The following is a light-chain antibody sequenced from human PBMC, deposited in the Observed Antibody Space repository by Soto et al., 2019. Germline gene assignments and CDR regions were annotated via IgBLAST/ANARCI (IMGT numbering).Light chain of an antibody. Sequence: EIVLTQSPGTLSLSPGERATLSCRASQSVSSSYLAWYQQNPGQAPRLLIYGASTRATAIPDRFSGSGSGTDFPLTISRLEPEDFAVYYCQQYGGSPPFTFGPGTKVDIK. V-gene: IGKV3-20*01. CDR3: QQYGGSPPFT. J-gene: IGKJ3*01. CDR1: QSVSSSY. CDR2: GAS.